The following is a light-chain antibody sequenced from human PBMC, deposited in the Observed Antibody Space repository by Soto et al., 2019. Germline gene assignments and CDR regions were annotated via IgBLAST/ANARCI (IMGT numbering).Light chain of an antibody. J-gene: IGLJ1*01. CDR3: SSSATGLYV. Sequence: QSVLTQPASVSGSPGQSITISCTGTNSDVGRYEYVSWYQQHPGKAPKLIIYEVTNRPSGVSNRFSGSKSGNTASLTISGLQAEDEDDYYCSSSATGLYVFGLGTKVTVL. CDR1: NSDVGRYEY. CDR2: EVT. V-gene: IGLV2-14*03.